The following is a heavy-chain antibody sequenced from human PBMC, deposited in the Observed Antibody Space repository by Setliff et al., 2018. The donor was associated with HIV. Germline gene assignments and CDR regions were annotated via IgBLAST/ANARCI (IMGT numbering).Heavy chain of an antibody. V-gene: IGHV5-51*01. CDR3: ARHPLTSFFWVAEYYMDV. CDR1: GYSFTSHW. J-gene: IGHJ6*03. D-gene: IGHD3-3*01. Sequence: PGESLKISCEGSGYSFTSHWIGWVRQRPGKGLEWIGIIYPGDSDTTYSPSFQGQVTISADKSISTAYLQWSSLKASDTAMYYCARHPLTSFFWVAEYYMDVWGKGTPVTVSS. CDR2: IYPGDSDT.